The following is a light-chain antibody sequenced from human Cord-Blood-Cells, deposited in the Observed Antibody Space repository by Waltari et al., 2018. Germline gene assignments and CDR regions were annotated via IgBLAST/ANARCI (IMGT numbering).Light chain of an antibody. V-gene: IGLV1-40*01. J-gene: IGLJ3*02. CDR3: QSYDSSLSGSRV. CDR1: SSNIGAGYD. CDR2: GNR. Sequence: QSVLTQPPSVSGAPGQRVTISCTGSSSNIGAGYDVHWYQHLPGTAPKLRIYGNRNRPSGVPDRFSGPKSGTSAALASTGLQAEDEADYYCQSYDSSLSGSRVFGGGTKLTVL.